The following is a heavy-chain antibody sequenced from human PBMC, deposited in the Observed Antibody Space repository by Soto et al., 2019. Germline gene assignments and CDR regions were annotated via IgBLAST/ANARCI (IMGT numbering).Heavy chain of an antibody. CDR1: GYTFTGYY. CDR3: ATGPNVLRFLEWSHYYYYYGMDI. V-gene: IGHV1-2*02. CDR2: INPNGGGT. Sequence: ASVKVSCKASGYTFTGYYMHWVRQAPGQGLEWMGWINPNGGGTNYAQKFQGRVTMTRDTSISTAYMELSRLRSDDTAVYYCATGPNVLRFLEWSHYYYYYGMDIWGQGTTVTVSS. D-gene: IGHD3-3*01. J-gene: IGHJ6*02.